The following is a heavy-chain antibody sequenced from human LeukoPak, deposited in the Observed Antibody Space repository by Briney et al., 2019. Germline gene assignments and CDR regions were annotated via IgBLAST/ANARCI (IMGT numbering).Heavy chain of an antibody. J-gene: IGHJ3*02. CDR1: GDSISSGDYY. D-gene: IGHD3-22*01. V-gene: IGHV4-61*02. CDR2: ISSSGST. CDR3: ARGPYSYDSSGAFDI. Sequence: PSPPLSLTCTVSGDSISSGDYYWSWIRQPAGKGLEWIGRISSSGSTNYNPSLKSRVTISVDTSKNQFSLKLSSVTAADTAVYFCARGPYSYDSSGAFDIWGQGTMVTVSS.